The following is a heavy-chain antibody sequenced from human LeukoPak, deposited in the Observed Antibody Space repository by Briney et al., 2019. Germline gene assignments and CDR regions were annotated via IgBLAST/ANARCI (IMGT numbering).Heavy chain of an antibody. Sequence: PGGSLRPSCAASGFTVSSNYMSWVRQAPGKGLEWVSVIYSGGRTSYADSVKGRFTISRDNAKNSLYLQMNSLRAEDTAVYYCAREEFGAGYCSGGSCYYFDYWGQGTLVTVSS. CDR2: IYSGGRT. V-gene: IGHV3-66*01. J-gene: IGHJ4*02. CDR1: GFTVSSNY. D-gene: IGHD2-15*01. CDR3: AREEFGAGYCSGGSCYYFDY.